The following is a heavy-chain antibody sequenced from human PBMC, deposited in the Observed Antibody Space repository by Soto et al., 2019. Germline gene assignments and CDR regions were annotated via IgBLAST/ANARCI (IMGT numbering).Heavy chain of an antibody. V-gene: IGHV3-30-3*01. D-gene: IGHD3-22*01. CDR3: AVSYYYDSSGYSYYFDY. Sequence: GGSLRLSXAASGFTFSSYAMHWVRQAPGKGLEWVAVISYDGSNKYYADSVKGRFTISRDNSKTTLYLQMNSLRAEDTAVYYCAVSYYYDSSGYSYYFDYWGQGTLVTVSS. CDR1: GFTFSSYA. J-gene: IGHJ4*02. CDR2: ISYDGSNK.